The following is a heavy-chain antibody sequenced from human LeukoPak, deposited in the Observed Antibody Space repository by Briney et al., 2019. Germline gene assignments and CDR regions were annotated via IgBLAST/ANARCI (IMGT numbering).Heavy chain of an antibody. CDR2: INSDGSST. CDR3: ARERVSAGAATG. CDR1: GFTLSTYA. V-gene: IGHV3-74*01. D-gene: IGHD2-15*01. Sequence: GGSLRLSCAASGFTLSTYAMSWVRQAPGKGLEWVSRINSDGSSTSYADSVKGRFTISRDNAKNTLYLQMNSLRAEDTAVYYCARERVSAGAATGWGQGTLVTVSS. J-gene: IGHJ4*02.